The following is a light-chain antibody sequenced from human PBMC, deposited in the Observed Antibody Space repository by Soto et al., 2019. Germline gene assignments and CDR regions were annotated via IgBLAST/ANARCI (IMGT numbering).Light chain of an antibody. CDR2: DAS. J-gene: IGKJ2*01. CDR3: HQYDNLPRT. V-gene: IGKV1-33*01. CDR1: QDISNY. Sequence: IQMTQSPSSLSASVGDRVTMTCQASQDISNYLNWYQQKPGKAPKLLIYDASNLETGVPSRFSGSGSGTDFTFTISSLQPEDIATYYCHQYDNLPRTFGQGTKLEIK.